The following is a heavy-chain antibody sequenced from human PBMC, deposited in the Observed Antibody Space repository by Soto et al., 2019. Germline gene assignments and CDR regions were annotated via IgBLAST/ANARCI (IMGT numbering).Heavy chain of an antibody. D-gene: IGHD2-21*02. Sequence: GGSLRLSCEASGISIGNYPMSWVRQAPGKGLDWVSGISGSGDRTYYADSAKGRFTISKDISKNSLSLQLDSLGVEDTAVYYCAKIFRSGDPEDWGQGARVTVSS. CDR2: ISGSGDRT. J-gene: IGHJ4*02. CDR3: AKIFRSGDPED. V-gene: IGHV3-23*01. CDR1: GISIGNYP.